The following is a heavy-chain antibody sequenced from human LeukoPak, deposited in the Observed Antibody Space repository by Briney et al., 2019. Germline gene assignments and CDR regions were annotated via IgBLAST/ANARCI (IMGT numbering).Heavy chain of an antibody. CDR2: ISGSGGST. D-gene: IGHD3-9*01. CDR1: GFTFGDYA. J-gene: IGHJ4*02. V-gene: IGHV3-23*01. CDR3: AKGSRGDILTGYRN. Sequence: PGGSLRLSCTASGFTFGDYAMSWVRQAPGKGLEWVSVISGSGGSTYYADSVKGRFTISRDNSKNTLYLQMNSLRAEDTAVYYCAKGSRGDILTGYRNWGQGTLVTVSS.